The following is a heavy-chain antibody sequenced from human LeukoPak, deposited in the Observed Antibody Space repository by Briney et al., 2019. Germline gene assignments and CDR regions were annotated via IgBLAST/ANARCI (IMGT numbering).Heavy chain of an antibody. CDR2: ISGSGGST. V-gene: IGHV3-23*01. CDR1: GFTFSSYG. J-gene: IGHJ4*02. Sequence: GGSLRLSCAASGFTFSSYGMSWVRQAPGKGLEWVSAISGSGGSTYYADSVKGRFTISRDNSKNTLYLQMNSLRAEDTAVYYCAKDSSGEFGYYYDSSGYPFDYWGQGTLVTVSS. D-gene: IGHD3-22*01. CDR3: AKDSSGEFGYYYDSSGYPFDY.